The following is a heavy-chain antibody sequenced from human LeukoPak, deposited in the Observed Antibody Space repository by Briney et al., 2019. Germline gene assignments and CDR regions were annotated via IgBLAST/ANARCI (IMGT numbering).Heavy chain of an antibody. Sequence: GGSLRLSCAASGFAFSSYSMNWVRQAPGKGLEWVSYISSSSSTIYYADSVKGQFTISRDNAKNSLYLQMNSLRAEDTAVYYCAREPGVYATFYWGQGTLVTVSS. CDR1: GFAFSSYS. V-gene: IGHV3-48*01. CDR3: AREPGVYATFY. D-gene: IGHD2-8*01. CDR2: ISSSSSTI. J-gene: IGHJ4*02.